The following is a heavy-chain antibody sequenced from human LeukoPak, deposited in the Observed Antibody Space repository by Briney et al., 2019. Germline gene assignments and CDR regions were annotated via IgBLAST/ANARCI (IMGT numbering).Heavy chain of an antibody. D-gene: IGHD3-9*01. CDR2: INDGGST. V-gene: IGHV4-34*01. Sequence: SETLSLTCAVYGGSFTKHQWSWIRQPPGKGLEWIGAINDGGSTNYNPSLKSRVTISVDTSKNQFSLRLSSMTAADTAVYYCARRYFDWLSYNGGYYDYYYGMDVWGQGTTVTVSS. CDR1: GGSFTKHQ. J-gene: IGHJ6*02. CDR3: ARRYFDWLSYNGGYYDYYYGMDV.